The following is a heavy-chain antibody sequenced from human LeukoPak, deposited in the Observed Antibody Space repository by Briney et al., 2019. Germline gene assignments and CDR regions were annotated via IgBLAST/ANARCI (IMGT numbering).Heavy chain of an antibody. CDR2: ISYSGNT. CDR3: ARSFGESYFDY. Sequence: SQTLSLTCTVSGGSITSGGYFWSWIRQHPGKGLEWIGYISYSGNTYYNPSLKSRLTISVDTSKNQFSLKLSSVTAADTAVYYCARSFGESYFDYWGQGILVTVSS. V-gene: IGHV4-31*03. D-gene: IGHD3-10*01. CDR1: GGSITSGGYF. J-gene: IGHJ4*02.